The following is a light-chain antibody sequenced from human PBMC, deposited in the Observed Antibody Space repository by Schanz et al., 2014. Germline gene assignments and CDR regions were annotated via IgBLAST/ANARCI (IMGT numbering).Light chain of an antibody. CDR1: SSNIGGNT. CDR3: AAWDDSLNGRV. Sequence: QSVLTQPPSASGTPGQRVTISCSGSSSNIGGNTVNWYQQLPGTAPKPLIYSNNQRPSGVPDRFSGSKSGTSASLAISGLQSEDEADYYCAAWDDSLNGRVFGGGTKLTVL. V-gene: IGLV1-44*01. J-gene: IGLJ3*02. CDR2: SNN.